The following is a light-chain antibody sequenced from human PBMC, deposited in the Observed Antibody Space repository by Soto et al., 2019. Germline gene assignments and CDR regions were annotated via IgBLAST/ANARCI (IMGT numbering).Light chain of an antibody. J-gene: IGKJ2*01. CDR1: QSITGY. V-gene: IGKV1-39*01. CDR2: AAS. CDR3: QQSLGIPYT. Sequence: DIQMTQSPSSLSASVGDRVTITCRASQSITGYLNWYQQKPGKATKLLIYAASSLQSGVPSRFSGSGSGTDFTLNISSLQRDDFATYFCQQSLGIPYTFGQGTRLETK.